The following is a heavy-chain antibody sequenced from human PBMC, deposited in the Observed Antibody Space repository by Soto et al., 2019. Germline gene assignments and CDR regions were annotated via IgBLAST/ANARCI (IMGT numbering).Heavy chain of an antibody. CDR3: AKDEIILGSGVEGAAAGFDN. J-gene: IGHJ4*02. CDR2: LSYDGSNK. CDR1: GFTFSSYG. V-gene: IGHV3-30*18. Sequence: QVQLVESGGGVVQPGRSLRLSCAASGFTFSSYGMHWVRQAPDKGLEWVAVLSYDGSNKYYADSVKGRFTISRDNSKNTLYLQMNSLRAEETAVYYCAKDEIILGSGVEGAAAGFDNWGQGTLVTVSS. D-gene: IGHD6-13*01.